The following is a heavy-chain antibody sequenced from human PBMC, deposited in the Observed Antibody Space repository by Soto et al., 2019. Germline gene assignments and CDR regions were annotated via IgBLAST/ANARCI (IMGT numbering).Heavy chain of an antibody. CDR2: IYWDDDK. Sequence: QITLKESGPTLVKPTQTLTLTCTFSGFSLSTSGVGVAWIRQPPGKALEWLALIYWDDDKRYSPALKSRLTVTKDASKNQVVLTMTNMDPVDTATYYCAHSAGYGSAFYNWFDLWGQGTLVTVSS. J-gene: IGHJ5*02. V-gene: IGHV2-5*02. D-gene: IGHD6-19*01. CDR1: GFSLSTSGVG. CDR3: AHSAGYGSAFYNWFDL.